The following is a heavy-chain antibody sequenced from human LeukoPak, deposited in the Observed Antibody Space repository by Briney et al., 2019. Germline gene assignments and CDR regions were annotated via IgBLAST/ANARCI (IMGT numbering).Heavy chain of an antibody. D-gene: IGHD5-12*01. CDR3: ARRRWVRGPDVVNPFDY. Sequence: PSETLSLTCTVSGGSISSSCDYWGWIRQPPGKGLEWIGSIYYSGRTYYNPSLKSRVTISVDTSKNQFSLKLSSVTAADTAVYYCARRRWVRGPDVVNPFDYWGQGTLVTVSS. CDR1: GGSISSSCDY. J-gene: IGHJ4*02. CDR2: IYYSGRT. V-gene: IGHV4-39*01.